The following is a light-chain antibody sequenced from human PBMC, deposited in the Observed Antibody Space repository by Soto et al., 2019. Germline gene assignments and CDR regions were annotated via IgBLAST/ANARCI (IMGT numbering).Light chain of an antibody. CDR2: EVS. CDR1: SSDVGTYNY. Sequence: QSALTQPASVSGSPGQSITISCTGTSSDVGTYNYVSWYQQHPGKAPKLMIYEVSYRPSGVSNRFSGSKSGNTASLTISGLQAEDEADYYCCSYTGGRTLVFATGTKVTVL. V-gene: IGLV2-14*01. J-gene: IGLJ1*01. CDR3: CSYTGGRTLV.